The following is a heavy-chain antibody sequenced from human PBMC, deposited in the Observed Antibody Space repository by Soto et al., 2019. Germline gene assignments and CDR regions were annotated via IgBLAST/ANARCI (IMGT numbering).Heavy chain of an antibody. CDR3: ARHCSSTSCYTHYYYGMDV. J-gene: IGHJ6*02. Sequence: PGESLKISCKGSGYSFTSYWISWVRQMPGKGLEWMGRIDPSDSYTNYSPSFQGHVTISADKSISTAYLQWSSLKALDTAMYYCARHCSSTSCYTHYYYGMDVWGQGTTVTVSS. CDR2: IDPSDSYT. D-gene: IGHD2-2*02. CDR1: GYSFTSYW. V-gene: IGHV5-10-1*01.